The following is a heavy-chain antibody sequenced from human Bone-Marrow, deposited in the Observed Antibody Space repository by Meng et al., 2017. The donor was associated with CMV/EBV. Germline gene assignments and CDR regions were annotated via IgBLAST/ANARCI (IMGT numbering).Heavy chain of an antibody. CDR3: ARGGPYWFDP. V-gene: IGHV6-1*01. Sequence: AISEDSVSSTSATWNWIRQSPSRGLEWLGRTYYRSKWNNDYAISVKSRMTINPDTSKNQFSLHLNSVTPEDTAVYYCARGGPYWFDPWGQGTLVTVSS. J-gene: IGHJ5*02. D-gene: IGHD3-16*01. CDR2: TYYRSKWNN. CDR1: EDSVSSTSAT.